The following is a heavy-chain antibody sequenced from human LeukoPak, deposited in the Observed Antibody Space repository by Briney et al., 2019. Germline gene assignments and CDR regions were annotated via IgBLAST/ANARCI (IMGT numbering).Heavy chain of an antibody. Sequence: GGSLRLSCTAPGFTFGDYAMSWVRQAPGKGLEWVGFIRSKAYGGTKEYAASVKGRFTISRDDSKSIAYLQMNSLKTEDTAVYYCTRRTYCSGGSCLDYWGQGTLVTVSS. CDR1: GFTFGDYA. CDR2: IRSKAYGGTK. D-gene: IGHD2-15*01. J-gene: IGHJ4*02. V-gene: IGHV3-49*04. CDR3: TRRTYCSGGSCLDY.